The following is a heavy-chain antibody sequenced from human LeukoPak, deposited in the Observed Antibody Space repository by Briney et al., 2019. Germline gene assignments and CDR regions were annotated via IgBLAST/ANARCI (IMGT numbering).Heavy chain of an antibody. D-gene: IGHD3-10*01. Sequence: GSLRLSCAASGFTFSSYGMHWVRQAPGKGLEWVAFIRYDGSNKYYADSVKGRFTISRDNSKNTLYLQMNSLRAEDTAVYYCAKDGGVYGSGSYRIWTDYWGQGTLVTVSS. CDR3: AKDGGVYGSGSYRIWTDY. CDR1: GFTFSSYG. CDR2: IRYDGSNK. J-gene: IGHJ4*02. V-gene: IGHV3-30*02.